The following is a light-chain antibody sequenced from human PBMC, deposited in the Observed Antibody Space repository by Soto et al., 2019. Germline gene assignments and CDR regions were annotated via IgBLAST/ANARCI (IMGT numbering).Light chain of an antibody. V-gene: IGKV1-6*01. J-gene: IGKJ4*01. CDR2: AAS. CDR3: LQDYYFPLT. Sequence: AIQMTQSPSSVSASLGDRVTITGRASQDIGSDLAWYQQRPGQAPKLLIYAASSLQSGLPSRFSGGGSGTDFTLTINNLQPGDIATYYCLQDYYFPLTFGGGTKVEIK. CDR1: QDIGSD.